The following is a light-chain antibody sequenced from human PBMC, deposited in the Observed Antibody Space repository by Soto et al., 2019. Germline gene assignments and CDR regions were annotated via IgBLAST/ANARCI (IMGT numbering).Light chain of an antibody. V-gene: IGLV2-23*01. CDR3: QSYDSGVTGSV. J-gene: IGLJ1*01. CDR2: EGN. CDR1: RNDIGTYNL. Sequence: QSALTQPASVSESPGQSISISCGGGRNDIGTYNLVSWYQQHPGKAPKLIIYEGNKRPSGVSNRFSGSRSGNTASLTISGLQAEDEADYYCQSYDSGVTGSVFGTGTKLTVL.